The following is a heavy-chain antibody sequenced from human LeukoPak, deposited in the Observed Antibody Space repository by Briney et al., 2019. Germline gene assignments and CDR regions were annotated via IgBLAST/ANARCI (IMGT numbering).Heavy chain of an antibody. V-gene: IGHV4-34*01. CDR2: INHSGST. CDR1: GGSFSGYY. D-gene: IGHD3-10*01. J-gene: IGHJ5*02. Sequence: SETLSLTCAVYGGSFSGYYWSWIRQPPGKGLEWIGEINHSGSTNYNPSLKSRVTISVDTSKNQFSLKLSSVTAADTAVYYCARVYVVYYGSGSYYHIGWFDPWGQGTLVTVSS. CDR3: ARVYVVYYGSGSYYHIGWFDP.